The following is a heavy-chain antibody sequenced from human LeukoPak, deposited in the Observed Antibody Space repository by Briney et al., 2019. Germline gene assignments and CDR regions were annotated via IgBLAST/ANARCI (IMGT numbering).Heavy chain of an antibody. Sequence: PSETLSLTCTVSGGSISSYYWTWIRQPPGKGLEWIGYIYHSGSTKYNSSLKSRVTMSVDTSKNQFSLKLSSVTAADTAVYYCVRDAYSGHDALWGQGTLVTVSS. CDR3: VRDAYSGHDAL. J-gene: IGHJ4*02. CDR1: GGSISSYY. CDR2: IYHSGST. V-gene: IGHV4-59*01. D-gene: IGHD5-12*01.